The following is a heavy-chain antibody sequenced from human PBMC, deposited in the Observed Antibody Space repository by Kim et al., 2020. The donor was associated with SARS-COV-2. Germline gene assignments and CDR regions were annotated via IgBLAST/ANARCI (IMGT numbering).Heavy chain of an antibody. Sequence: GGSLRLSCAASGFTFTNAWMTWVRQAPGKGLEWVAHIRSKDDGGTTDYATPVKGRFTISRDDSTSTLYLQMNSLRAEDTAVYYCTTDPRGFSYGYYYGMDGGGQGTTVTVSS. J-gene: IGHJ6*02. CDR3: TTDPRGFSYGYYYGMDG. V-gene: IGHV3-15*05. D-gene: IGHD3-16*01. CDR1: GFTFTNAW. CDR2: IRSKDDGGTT.